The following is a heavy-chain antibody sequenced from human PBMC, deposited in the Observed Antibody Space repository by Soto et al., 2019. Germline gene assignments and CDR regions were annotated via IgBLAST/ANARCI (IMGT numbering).Heavy chain of an antibody. D-gene: IGHD3-10*01. CDR1: GFTFTRYS. V-gene: IGHV3-21*04. Sequence: GGSLRLSCAASGFTFTRYSMNWVRQAPGKGLEWVSSISSTTNYIYYGDSMKGRFTISRDNAKNSLYLQMSSLRAEDSAVYYCARGSKDSYPGSRIFDFWGRGTLVTVSS. J-gene: IGHJ4*02. CDR3: ARGSKDSYPGSRIFDF. CDR2: ISSTTNYI.